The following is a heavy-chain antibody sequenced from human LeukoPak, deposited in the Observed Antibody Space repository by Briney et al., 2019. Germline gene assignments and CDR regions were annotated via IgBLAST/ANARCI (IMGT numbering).Heavy chain of an antibody. D-gene: IGHD3-10*01. Sequence: ASVKVSCKASGYTFTSYGISWVRQAPGQGLEWMGWISAYNGNTNYAQKLQGRVTMTTDTSTSTAYMELRSLRSDDTAVYYCARDGGYYYGSGSYSAFDIWGQGTMATVSS. CDR2: ISAYNGNT. CDR1: GYTFTSYG. J-gene: IGHJ3*02. CDR3: ARDGGYYYGSGSYSAFDI. V-gene: IGHV1-18*04.